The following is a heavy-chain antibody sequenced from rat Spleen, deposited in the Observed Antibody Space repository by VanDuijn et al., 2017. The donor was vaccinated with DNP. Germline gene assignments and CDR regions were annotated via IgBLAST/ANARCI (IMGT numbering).Heavy chain of an antibody. Sequence: QVQLKESGPGLVQPSRPLSLSCTVSGFSLSRYAVAWVRQPPGKGLEWIAAVSGGGITFYNSALRSRLSINRDTSKSQVFLRMNSLQTEDAAMYFCARSDYSDDGFYYGYFDYWGQGVMVTVSS. J-gene: IGHJ2*01. CDR1: GFSLSRYA. D-gene: IGHD1-12*02. CDR2: VSGGGIT. CDR3: ARSDYSDDGFYYGYFDY. V-gene: IGHV2-6*01.